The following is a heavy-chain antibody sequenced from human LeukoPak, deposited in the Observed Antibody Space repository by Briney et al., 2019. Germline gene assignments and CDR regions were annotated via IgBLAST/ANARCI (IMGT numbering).Heavy chain of an antibody. Sequence: MPSETLSLTCTVSSGSINTSNYYWGWIRQPPGKGLEWIGEINHSGSTNYNPSLKSRVTISVDTSKNQFSLKLSSVTAADTAVYYCARSTSIAARALYYYYYMDVWGKGTTVTVSS. CDR1: SGSINTSNYY. J-gene: IGHJ6*03. CDR3: ARSTSIAARALYYYYYMDV. V-gene: IGHV4-39*07. CDR2: INHSGST. D-gene: IGHD6-6*01.